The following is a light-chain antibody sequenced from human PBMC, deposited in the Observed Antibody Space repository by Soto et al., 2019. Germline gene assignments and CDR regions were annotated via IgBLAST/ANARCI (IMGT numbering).Light chain of an antibody. J-gene: IGKJ4*01. CDR2: TAS. CDR1: QSISNY. Sequence: DIQMTQSPSSLSASVGDRVTITCRASQSISNYLNWYQQKPGTAPKLLIYTASSLQSGVPSRFSGSGSGTDFTLTISSLQPEDFATYYCQQSHSTPLTLGGGTKVEIK. CDR3: QQSHSTPLT. V-gene: IGKV1-39*01.